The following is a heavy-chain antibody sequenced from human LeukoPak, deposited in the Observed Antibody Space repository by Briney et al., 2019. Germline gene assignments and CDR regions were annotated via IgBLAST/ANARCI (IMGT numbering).Heavy chain of an antibody. CDR2: IYSGGST. CDR3: ARATLSSDGYKPFDY. D-gene: IGHD5-24*01. Sequence: GGSLRLSCAASGFTVSSNYMSWVRQAPGKGREWVSVIYSGGSTYYADSVKGRFTISRDNSKNTLYLQMNSLRAEDTAVYYCARATLSSDGYKPFDYWGQGTLVTVSS. CDR1: GFTVSSNY. J-gene: IGHJ4*02. V-gene: IGHV3-53*01.